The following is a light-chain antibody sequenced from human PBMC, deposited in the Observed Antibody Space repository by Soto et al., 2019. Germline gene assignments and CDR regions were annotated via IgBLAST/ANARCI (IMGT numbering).Light chain of an antibody. V-gene: IGKV3-11*01. CDR3: QQSHNWPRT. Sequence: EIVLTQSPGTLSLSPGERANLSCRASRSVTTFLAWYQQRPGQAPRLLISEASNRAAGIPARFSGSGSGTDFTLTISSLEPEDFAVYYCQQSHNWPRTFGQGTKVEIK. J-gene: IGKJ1*01. CDR2: EAS. CDR1: RSVTTF.